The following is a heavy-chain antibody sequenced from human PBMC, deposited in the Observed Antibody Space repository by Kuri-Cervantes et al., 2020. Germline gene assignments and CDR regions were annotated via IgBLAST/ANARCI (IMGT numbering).Heavy chain of an antibody. CDR1: GGTFSSYA. Sequence: SVKVSCRASGGTFSSYAISWVRQAPGQGLEWMGGIIPIFGTANYAQKFQGRVTITADKSTSTAYMELSSLRSEDTAVYYCARDGGWLPPFIKAYYYYMDVWGKGTTVTVSS. J-gene: IGHJ6*03. V-gene: IGHV1-69*06. CDR3: ARDGGWLPPFIKAYYYYMDV. CDR2: IIPIFGTA. D-gene: IGHD5-12*01.